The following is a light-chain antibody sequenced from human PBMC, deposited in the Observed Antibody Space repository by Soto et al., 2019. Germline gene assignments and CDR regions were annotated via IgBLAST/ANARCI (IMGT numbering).Light chain of an antibody. CDR2: GAS. V-gene: IGKV3-20*01. CDR1: QSFNSIY. Sequence: EIVLTQSPGTLSLSRGERGTLSCRASQSFNSIYLAWYQQKPGQAPRLLIYGASSRATGIPDRFSGSGSGTDFTLTISRLEPEDFAVYYCHQYDSWTFGQGTKVDIK. J-gene: IGKJ1*01. CDR3: HQYDSWT.